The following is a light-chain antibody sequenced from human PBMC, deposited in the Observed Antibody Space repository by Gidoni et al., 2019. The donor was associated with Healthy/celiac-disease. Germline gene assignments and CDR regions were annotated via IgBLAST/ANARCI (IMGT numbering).Light chain of an antibody. CDR3: QKYNSAPRT. Sequence: DIQMTQSPSSLSASVGDSVTSTCRASQGISNYLAWYQQKPGKVPKLLIYAASTLQSGVPSRFSGSGSGTDFTLTIISLQPEDVATYYCQKYNSAPRTFGQGTKVEIK. V-gene: IGKV1-27*01. CDR2: AAS. J-gene: IGKJ1*01. CDR1: QGISNY.